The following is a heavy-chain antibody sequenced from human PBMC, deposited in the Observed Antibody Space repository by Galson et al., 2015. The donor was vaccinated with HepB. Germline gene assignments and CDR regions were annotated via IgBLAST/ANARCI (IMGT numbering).Heavy chain of an antibody. D-gene: IGHD3-3*01. CDR1: GFTFSSYS. Sequence: SLRLSCAASGFTFSSYSMNWVRQAPGKGLEWVSSISFSSSYIYYADSVKGRFTISRDNAKNSLYLQMNSLRAEDTAVYYCARRPEWLLSGGFDYWGQGTLVTVSS. CDR2: ISFSSSYI. V-gene: IGHV3-21*01. J-gene: IGHJ4*02. CDR3: ARRPEWLLSGGFDY.